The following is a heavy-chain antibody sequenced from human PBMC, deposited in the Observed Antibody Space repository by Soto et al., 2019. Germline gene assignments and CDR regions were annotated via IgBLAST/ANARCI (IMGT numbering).Heavy chain of an antibody. CDR3: ANLSMVDSFDL. D-gene: IGHD2-8*01. Sequence: GESLKISCQASGYIFATYWIGWVRQEPGKGLEWMGLIYPGDSDTNYNPSFQGRVTISADMSINTAYLQWNSLKASDTAIYFCANLSMVDSFDLWGQGTMVTVSS. CDR2: IYPGDSDT. V-gene: IGHV5-51*01. J-gene: IGHJ3*01. CDR1: GYIFATYW.